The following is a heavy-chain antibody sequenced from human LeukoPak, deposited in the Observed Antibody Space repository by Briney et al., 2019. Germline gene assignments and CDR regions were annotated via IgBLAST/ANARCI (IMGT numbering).Heavy chain of an antibody. CDR2: ISYDGSNK. CDR1: GFTFSSYA. D-gene: IGHD3-10*01. V-gene: IGHV3-30*04. Sequence: GRSLRLSCAASGFTFSSYAMHWVRQAPRKGLEWVAVISYDGSNKYYADSVKGRFTISRDNSKNTLYLQMNSLRAEDTAVYYCAGEVHGSGSYYNFRFDPWGQGTLVTVSS. CDR3: AGEVHGSGSYYNFRFDP. J-gene: IGHJ5*02.